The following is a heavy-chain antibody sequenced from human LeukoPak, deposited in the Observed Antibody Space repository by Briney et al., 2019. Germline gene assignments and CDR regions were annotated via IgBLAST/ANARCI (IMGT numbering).Heavy chain of an antibody. CDR3: AGDRGLMPFDY. D-gene: IGHD3-10*01. Sequence: SETLSLTCTVSGGSISSYYWSWIRQPPGKGLEWIGYIYYSGSTNYNPSLKSRVTISVDTSKNQFSLKLSSVTAADTAVYYCAGDRGLMPFDYWGQGTLVTVSS. CDR1: GGSISSYY. J-gene: IGHJ4*02. CDR2: IYYSGST. V-gene: IGHV4-59*01.